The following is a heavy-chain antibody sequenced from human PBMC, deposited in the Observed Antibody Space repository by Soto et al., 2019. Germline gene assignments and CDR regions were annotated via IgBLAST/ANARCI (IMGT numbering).Heavy chain of an antibody. CDR3: TTSYCSGGSCYSEHAFDI. CDR1: GFTFSNAW. Sequence: EVQLVESGGGLVKPGGSLRLSCAASGFTFSNAWMSWVRQAPGKGLEWVGRIKSKTDGGTTDYAAPVKGRFTISRDDSKNTLYLQMNSLKTEDTAVYYCTTSYCSGGSCYSEHAFDIWGQGTMVTVSS. J-gene: IGHJ3*02. CDR2: IKSKTDGGTT. V-gene: IGHV3-15*01. D-gene: IGHD2-15*01.